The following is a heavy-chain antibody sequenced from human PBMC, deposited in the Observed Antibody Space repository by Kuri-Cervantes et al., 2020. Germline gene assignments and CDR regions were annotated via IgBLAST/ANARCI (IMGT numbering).Heavy chain of an antibody. CDR2: IYSGGNT. D-gene: IGHD3-10*01. CDR1: GFTVSSDY. Sequence: GGSLRLSCAASGFTVSSDYMSWVRQAPKKGLEWVSVIYSGGNTYYADSVKGRFTISRDNSKNTLYLQMNSLRAEDTAVYYCARDLRGGGYYFDYWGQGTLVTVSS. CDR3: ARDLRGGGYYFDY. V-gene: IGHV3-53*05. J-gene: IGHJ4*02.